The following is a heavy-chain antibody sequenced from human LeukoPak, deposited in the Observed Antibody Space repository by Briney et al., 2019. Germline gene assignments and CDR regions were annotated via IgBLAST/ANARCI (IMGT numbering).Heavy chain of an antibody. V-gene: IGHV3-53*01. D-gene: IGHD3-22*01. J-gene: IGHJ4*02. CDR1: GFTVSSNY. CDR2: IYSGGST. Sequence: AGSLRLSCAASGFTVSSNYMSWVRQAPAQGLELVSVIYSGGSTYYADSVKGRFTISRDNSKNTLYLQMNSLRAEDTAVYYCARETPYYDSSGYDNWGQGTLVTVSS. CDR3: ARETPYYDSSGYDN.